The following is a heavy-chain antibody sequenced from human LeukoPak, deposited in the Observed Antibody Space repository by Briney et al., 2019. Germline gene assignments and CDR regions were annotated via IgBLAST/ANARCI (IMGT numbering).Heavy chain of an antibody. CDR2: IYYSGTT. J-gene: IGHJ4*02. V-gene: IGHV4-39*01. CDR3: GGTAGEPLVPDY. Sequence: PSETLSLTHTFWVRSISIRSYFGGWIRQPPGRGLEWIGSIYYSGTTYYNPSLKSRVTISEDTSKNQFSLKLRSVPAADTAVYSCGGTAGEPLVPDYWGQGTLVTVSS. CDR1: VRSISIRSYF. D-gene: IGHD1-26*01.